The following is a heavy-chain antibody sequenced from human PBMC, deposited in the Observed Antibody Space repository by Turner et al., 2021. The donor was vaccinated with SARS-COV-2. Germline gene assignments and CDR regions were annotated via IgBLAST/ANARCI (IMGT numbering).Heavy chain of an antibody. CDR3: DRVKCRGVISGLDA. D-gene: IGHD3-10*01. CDR2: VGAGTYQ. CDR1: VFTFSNYD. V-gene: IGHV3-13*04. J-gene: IGHJ5*02. Sequence: EVQLVESGGGLVQPGGSLRLPCQASVFTFSNYDMHWVRQATGEGLEWVSVVGAGTYQSDPGKGKVRITSSNDKSTMSLYMHMKSLGAADVAVYESDRVKCRGVISGLDAWGQGTMVTVSS.